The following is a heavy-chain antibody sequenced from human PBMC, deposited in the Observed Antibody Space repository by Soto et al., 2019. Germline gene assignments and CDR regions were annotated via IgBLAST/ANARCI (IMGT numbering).Heavy chain of an antibody. CDR1: GFTFTNYG. V-gene: IGHV3-30*18. D-gene: IGHD3-16*02. Sequence: QVQLVDSGGGVVQPGRSLRLSCAASGFTFTNYGMNWVRRAPGKGLEWVAVISYDGSHAYYADSVKGRFTISRDNSKNPLYLQTNSLGAEDTSVYYGAKERTYRVASGWAYWGRGTLVTVSS. CDR2: ISYDGSHA. J-gene: IGHJ4*02. CDR3: AKERTYRVASGWAY.